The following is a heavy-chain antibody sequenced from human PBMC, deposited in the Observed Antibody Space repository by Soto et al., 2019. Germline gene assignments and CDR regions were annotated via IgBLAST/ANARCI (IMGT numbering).Heavy chain of an antibody. Sequence: ASVKVSCKASGDTFTDYYIHWVRQAPGQGLEWMGWINPNSGGTNYAQKVQGWVTMTRDTSISTAYMELNRLRSDDTAVYYCARVATTEEVWLDHWGQGTLVTVSS. D-gene: IGHD1-1*01. CDR2: INPNSGGT. V-gene: IGHV1-2*04. J-gene: IGHJ5*02. CDR1: GDTFTDYY. CDR3: ARVATTEEVWLDH.